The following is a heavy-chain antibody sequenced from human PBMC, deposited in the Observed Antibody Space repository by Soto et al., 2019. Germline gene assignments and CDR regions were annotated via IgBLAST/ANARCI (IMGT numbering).Heavy chain of an antibody. CDR1: GFTFTNYW. J-gene: IGHJ4*02. CDR2: INSDGSTT. Sequence: EVQLVESGGGLVQPGGSLRLSCAASGFTFTNYWMHWVRQAPGKGLVWVSRINSDGSTTNYADSVKGRLTISRDNAKNTLYLQMDILRAEDTAVYYCVRGIVAAGFDSWGQGTLVTVSS. D-gene: IGHD6-13*01. V-gene: IGHV3-74*01. CDR3: VRGIVAAGFDS.